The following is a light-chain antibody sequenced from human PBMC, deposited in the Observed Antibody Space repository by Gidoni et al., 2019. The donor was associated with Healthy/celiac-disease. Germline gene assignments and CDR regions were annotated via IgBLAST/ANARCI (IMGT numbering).Light chain of an antibody. CDR1: QSVSSSY. V-gene: IGKV3-20*01. CDR3: QQYGSTPEWT. Sequence: DIVLTQSPGTLSLSPGERATLSCRASQSVSSSYLAWYQQKPGQAPRLLIHGASSRATGIPDRFSGSGSGTDFTLTISRLEPEDFAVYYCQQYGSTPEWTFGQGTKVEIK. J-gene: IGKJ1*01. CDR2: GAS.